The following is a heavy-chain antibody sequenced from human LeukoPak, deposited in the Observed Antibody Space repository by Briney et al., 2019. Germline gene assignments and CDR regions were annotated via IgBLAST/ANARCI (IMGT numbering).Heavy chain of an antibody. CDR1: GGSFSGYY. CDR2: INHSGGT. V-gene: IGHV4-34*01. J-gene: IGHJ4*02. CDR3: ASAAPYFDY. Sequence: SETLSLTCAVYGGSFSGYYWSWIRQPPGKGLEWIGEINHSGGTNYNPSLKSRVTISVDTSKNQFSLKLSSVTAADTAVYYCASAAPYFDYWGQGTLVTVSS.